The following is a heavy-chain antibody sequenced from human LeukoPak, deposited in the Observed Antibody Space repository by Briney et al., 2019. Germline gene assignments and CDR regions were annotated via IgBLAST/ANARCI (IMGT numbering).Heavy chain of an antibody. Sequence: PSETLSLTCAVYGGSFSGYYWSWIRQPPGKGLEWIGEINHSGSTNYNPSLKSRVTISVDTSKNQFSLKLSSVTAANTAVYYCARGIAALYYYYMDVWAKGPRSPSP. CDR1: GGSFSGYY. J-gene: IGHJ6*03. V-gene: IGHV4-34*01. CDR2: INHSGST. CDR3: ARGIAALYYYYMDV. D-gene: IGHD6-13*01.